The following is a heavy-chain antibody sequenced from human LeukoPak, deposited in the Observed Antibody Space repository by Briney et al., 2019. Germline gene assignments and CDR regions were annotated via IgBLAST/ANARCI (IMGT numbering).Heavy chain of an antibody. CDR3: ATSGRWWELVNEY. CDR1: GYTFTGYY. V-gene: IGHV1-24*01. D-gene: IGHD4-23*01. CDR2: FDPEDGET. J-gene: IGHJ4*02. Sequence: ASVKVSCKASGYTFTGYYMHWVRQAPGKGLEWMGGFDPEDGETIYAQKFQGRVTMTEDTSTDTAYMELSSLRSEDTAVYYCATSGRWWELVNEYWGQGTLVTVSS.